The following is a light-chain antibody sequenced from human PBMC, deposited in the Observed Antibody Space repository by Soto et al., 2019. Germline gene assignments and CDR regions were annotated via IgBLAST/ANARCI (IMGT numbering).Light chain of an antibody. CDR2: GAS. J-gene: IGKJ3*01. Sequence: EIVMTQSPATLSVSPGERVTLSCRASESISRNLAWYQQKPGQAPRLLIYGASSRDTGVPARFSGGGSGTEFTLTISSLQSEDSAVYFCQQYMNWPPLTFGPGTKVDV. CDR1: ESISRN. CDR3: QQYMNWPPLT. V-gene: IGKV3-15*01.